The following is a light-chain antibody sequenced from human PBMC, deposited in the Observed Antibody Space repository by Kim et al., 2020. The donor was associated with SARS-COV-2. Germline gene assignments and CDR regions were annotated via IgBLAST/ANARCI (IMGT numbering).Light chain of an antibody. CDR1: QGMRNY. V-gene: IGKV1-27*01. J-gene: IGKJ2*01. Sequence: VGERVTITCRASQGMRNYLGWYQQKPRKVPKLLIYAASTLQSGVPSRFSGSGSGTDFTLTISSLQPEDVATYYCQKYNSAPPMYTFGQGTKVDIK. CDR2: AAS. CDR3: QKYNSAPPMYT.